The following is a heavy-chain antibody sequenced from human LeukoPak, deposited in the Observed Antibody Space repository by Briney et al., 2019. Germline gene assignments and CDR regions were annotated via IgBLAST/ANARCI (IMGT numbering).Heavy chain of an antibody. V-gene: IGHV4-4*07. D-gene: IGHD3-22*01. CDR3: ARGSFDSSGYYVFDY. CDR2: IYNSGNT. Sequence: SETLSLTCTVSGDSITRNYWSWIRQPAGKGLEWIGRIYNSGNTNYSPSLESRVTMSTDTSKNQFSLKLTSVTAAGTAVYYCARGSFDSSGYYVFDYWGQGTLVTVSS. CDR1: GDSITRNY. J-gene: IGHJ4*02.